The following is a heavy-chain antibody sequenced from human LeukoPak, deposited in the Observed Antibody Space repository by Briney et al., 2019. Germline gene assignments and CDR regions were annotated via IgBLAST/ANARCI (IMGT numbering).Heavy chain of an antibody. CDR1: GYTFTGYY. V-gene: IGHV1-2*02. D-gene: IGHD2-15*01. CDR2: INPNSGGT. CDR3: ARVPRRGCSGGSCYRYYFDY. J-gene: IGHJ4*02. Sequence: GASVTVSCKASGYTFTGYYMHWVRQAPGQGLEWMGWINPNSGGTNYAQKFQGRVTMTRDTSISTAYMELSRLRSDDTAVYYCARVPRRGCSGGSCYRYYFDYWGRGTLVTVSS.